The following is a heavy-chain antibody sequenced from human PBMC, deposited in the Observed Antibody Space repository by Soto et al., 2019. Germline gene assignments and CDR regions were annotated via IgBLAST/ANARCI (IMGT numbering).Heavy chain of an antibody. Sequence: QPGGSLRLSCAASGFTVSNNYMSWVRQAPGKGLEWVSLIYSGGSTFYADSVKGRFTISRDNSKNTLFLQMNSLRAEDTAVYFCATYTTLAYWGQGTLVTVS. D-gene: IGHD2-2*02. CDR3: ATYTTLAY. J-gene: IGHJ4*02. CDR1: GFTVSNNY. V-gene: IGHV3-53*01. CDR2: IYSGGST.